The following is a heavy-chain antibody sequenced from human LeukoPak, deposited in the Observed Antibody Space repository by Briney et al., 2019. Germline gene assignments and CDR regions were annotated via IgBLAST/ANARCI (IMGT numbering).Heavy chain of an antibody. CDR3: ARDPYRDAPDYFDY. J-gene: IGHJ4*02. Sequence: GGSLRLSCAASGFTFSRYAMHWVRQAPGKGLEWVAVISDDGTFTLYGDSVRGRFTISRDSSKNTVYLQMNSLRPEDTAVYYCARDPYRDAPDYFDYWGQGTLVTVSS. V-gene: IGHV3-30-3*01. CDR2: ISDDGTFT. CDR1: GFTFSRYA. D-gene: IGHD1-14*01.